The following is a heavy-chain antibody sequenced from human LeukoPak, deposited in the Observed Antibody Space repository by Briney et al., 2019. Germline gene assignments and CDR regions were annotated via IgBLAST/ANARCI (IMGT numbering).Heavy chain of an antibody. CDR1: GFTFSNFA. CDR3: ARLAYTYAYFDY. CDR2: ITDSGGKT. D-gene: IGHD5-18*01. Sequence: PGGSLRLSCATSGFTFSNFAMSWVRQAPGKGLEWVSCITDSGGKTYYPDSVKGRFTISRDNSKNTLYLQMNSLRAEDTAVYYCARLAYTYAYFDYWGQGTLVTVSS. V-gene: IGHV3-23*01. J-gene: IGHJ4*02.